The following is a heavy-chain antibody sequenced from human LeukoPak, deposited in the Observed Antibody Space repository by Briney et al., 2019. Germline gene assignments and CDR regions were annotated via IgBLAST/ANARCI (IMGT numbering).Heavy chain of an antibody. CDR1: GGTFSSYA. CDR3: ARTVVPAAISYYYYYMDV. D-gene: IGHD2-2*02. V-gene: IGHV1-69*13. Sequence: SVKVSCKASGGTFSSYAISWVRQAPGQGLEWMGGIIPIFGTANYAQKFQGRVTITADESTSTAYMELSSLRSEDTAVYYCARTVVPAAISYYYYYMDVWGKGTTVTVSS. CDR2: IIPIFGTA. J-gene: IGHJ6*03.